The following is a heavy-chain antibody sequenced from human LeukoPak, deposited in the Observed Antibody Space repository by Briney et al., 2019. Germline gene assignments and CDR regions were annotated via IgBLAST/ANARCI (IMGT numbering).Heavy chain of an antibody. CDR2: IYPGDSDT. D-gene: IGHD3-22*01. CDR1: GYSFTSYW. CDR3: ARVTKAYDSSGDDAFDI. J-gene: IGHJ3*02. V-gene: IGHV5-51*01. Sequence: GESLKISCKGSGYSFTSYWIGWVRQMPGKGLEWMGTIYPGDSDTRYSPSFQGQVTISADKSISTAYLQWSSLKASDTAMYYCARVTKAYDSSGDDAFDIWGQGIMVTVSS.